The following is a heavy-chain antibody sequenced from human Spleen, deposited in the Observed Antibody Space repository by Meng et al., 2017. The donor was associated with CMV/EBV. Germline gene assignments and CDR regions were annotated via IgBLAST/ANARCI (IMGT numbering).Heavy chain of an antibody. V-gene: IGHV3-48*04. J-gene: IGHJ4*02. CDR1: GFTFRSYG. D-gene: IGHD2/OR15-2a*01. CDR2: ISATGDTI. Sequence: GGSLRLSCAGYGFTFRSYGMSWVRQAPGRGLEWISYISATGDTIHYADSVKGRFTVSRDNTKSSVYLRMNSLGAEDTAVYYCARDRDTHYCYSDSCYGLAYWGQGTLVTVSS. CDR3: ARDRDTHYCYSDSCYGLAY.